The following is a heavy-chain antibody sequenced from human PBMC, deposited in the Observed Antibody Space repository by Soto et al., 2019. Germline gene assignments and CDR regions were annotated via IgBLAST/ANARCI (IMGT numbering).Heavy chain of an antibody. CDR3: AKWGYGQNYYNYGMDV. J-gene: IGHJ6*02. CDR2: TSGTGGST. V-gene: IGHV3-23*01. Sequence: GGSLRLSCAATGLTFSSYAMVWVRQAPGKRLEWVSDTSGTGGSTNHADSVKGRFTISRDNSKNTLYLQMNSLRAEDTAVYYCAKWGYGQNYYNYGMDVWGQGTTVTVSS. CDR1: GLTFSSYA. D-gene: IGHD5-18*01.